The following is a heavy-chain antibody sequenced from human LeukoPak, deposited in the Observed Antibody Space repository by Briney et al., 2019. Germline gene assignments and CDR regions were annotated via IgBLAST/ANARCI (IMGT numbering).Heavy chain of an antibody. CDR1: GGSFSGYY. V-gene: IGHV4-34*01. CDR2: INHSGST. J-gene: IGHJ3*02. CDR3: ARGYAFDI. Sequence: SETLSLTCAVYGGSFSGYYLSWIRQPPGKGLEWIGKINHSGSTNYNPSLKSRVTISIDTSKNQFSLKLSSVTAADTAVYYCARGYAFDIWGQGTMVTVSS.